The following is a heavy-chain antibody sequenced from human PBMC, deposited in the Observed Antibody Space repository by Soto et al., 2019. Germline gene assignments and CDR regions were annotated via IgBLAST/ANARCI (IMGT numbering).Heavy chain of an antibody. CDR3: ARDAGTVAPQND. CDR2: INPNSGDT. Sequence: ASVKVSCKASGYTFTGYYMHWVRQAPGQGLEWMGWINPNSGDTNYAQKFQGRVTMTRDTSISTAYMELSRLRSDDTAVYYCARDAGTVAPQNDSGQGTLVTVSS. J-gene: IGHJ4*02. CDR1: GYTFTGYY. D-gene: IGHD1-1*01. V-gene: IGHV1-2*02.